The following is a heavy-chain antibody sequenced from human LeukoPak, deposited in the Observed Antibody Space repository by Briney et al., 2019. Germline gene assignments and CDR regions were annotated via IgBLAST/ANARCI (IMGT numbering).Heavy chain of an antibody. D-gene: IGHD2-2*01. CDR1: GFTFSSYP. Sequence: PGGSLRLSCAASGFTFSSYPMSWVRQAPGKGLQWVSAISNGGGSAYYADSVKGRFTISRDNSKSTLYLQMNSLRAEDTAIYYCAARPRMPPRFDYWGQGTLVTVPS. J-gene: IGHJ4*02. V-gene: IGHV3-23*01. CDR2: ISNGGGSA. CDR3: AARPRMPPRFDY.